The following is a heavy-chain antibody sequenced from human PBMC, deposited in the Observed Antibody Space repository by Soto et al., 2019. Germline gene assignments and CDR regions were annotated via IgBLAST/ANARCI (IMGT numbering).Heavy chain of an antibody. CDR1: GGSISSGGYS. CDR3: ARDFCSGGSCDAFDI. CDR2: IYHSGST. V-gene: IGHV4-30-2*01. J-gene: IGHJ3*02. Sequence: PSETLSLTCAVSGGSISSGGYSWSWIRQPPGKGLEWIGYIYHSGSTYYNPSLKSRVTISVDRSKNQFSLKLSSVTAADTAVYYCARDFCSGGSCDAFDIWGQGTMVTVSS. D-gene: IGHD2-15*01.